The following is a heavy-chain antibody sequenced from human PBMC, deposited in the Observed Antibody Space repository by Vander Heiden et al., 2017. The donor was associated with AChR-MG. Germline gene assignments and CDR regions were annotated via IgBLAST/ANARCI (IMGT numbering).Heavy chain of an antibody. V-gene: IGHV1-69*06. CDR1: GGTFSSYA. D-gene: IGHD2-2*01. CDR3: ATVKGDIVVVPAARGYFDY. Sequence: QVQLVQSGAEVKKPGFSVKVSCKASGGTFSSYAISWVRQAPGQGLEWMGGIIPILGTANYAQKCQGRVTITADKSTSTAYMELSSLRSEDTAVYYCATVKGDIVVVPAARGYFDYWGQGTLVTVSS. J-gene: IGHJ4*02. CDR2: IIPILGTA.